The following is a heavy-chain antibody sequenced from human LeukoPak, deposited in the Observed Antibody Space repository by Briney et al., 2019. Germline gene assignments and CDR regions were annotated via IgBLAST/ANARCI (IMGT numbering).Heavy chain of an antibody. CDR3: ARDPEILWFAELLSRGD. D-gene: IGHD3-10*01. J-gene: IGHJ4*02. Sequence: ASVKVSCKASGYTFTGYYMHWVRQAPGQVLEWMGWINPNSGGTNYAQKFQGRVTMTRDTSISTAYMELSRLRSDDTAVYYCARDPEILWFAELLSRGDWGQGTLVTVSS. CDR1: GYTFTGYY. CDR2: INPNSGGT. V-gene: IGHV1-2*02.